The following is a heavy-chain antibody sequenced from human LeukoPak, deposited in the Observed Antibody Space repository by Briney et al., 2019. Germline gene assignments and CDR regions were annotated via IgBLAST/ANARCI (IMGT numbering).Heavy chain of an antibody. CDR1: GYTFTGYH. Sequence: ASVKVSCKASGYTFTGYHMHWVRQAPGQGLEWMGRINPNSGGTNHAQKFQGRVTMTRDTSISTAYMELSRLRSDDTAVYYCARDQLNYYYYYGMDVWGQGTTVTVSS. D-gene: IGHD5-24*01. CDR2: INPNSGGT. V-gene: IGHV1-2*06. CDR3: ARDQLNYYYYYGMDV. J-gene: IGHJ6*02.